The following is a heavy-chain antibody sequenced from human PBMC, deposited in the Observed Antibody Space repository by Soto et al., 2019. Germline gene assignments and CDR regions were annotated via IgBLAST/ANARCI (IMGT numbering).Heavy chain of an antibody. CDR1: GYTFTGYY. V-gene: IGHV1-2*02. Sequence: ASVKVSCKASGYTFTGYYMHWVRQAPGQGLEWMGWINPNSGGTNYAQKFQGRVTMTRDTSISTAYMERSRLRSDDTAVYYCARLRGSYYSYFDYWGQGTLVTVSS. J-gene: IGHJ4*02. CDR2: INPNSGGT. D-gene: IGHD1-26*01. CDR3: ARLRGSYYSYFDY.